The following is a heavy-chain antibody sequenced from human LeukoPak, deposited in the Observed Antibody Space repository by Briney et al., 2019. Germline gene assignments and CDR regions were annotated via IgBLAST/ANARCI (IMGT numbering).Heavy chain of an antibody. CDR3: ARLGMATIRAFDI. D-gene: IGHD5-24*01. CDR1: GGSISSSSYY. Sequence: SETLSLTCTVSGGSISSSSYYWGWIRQPPGKGLEWFGSIYYSGRTFYNPSLTSRVTISVDTSKNQFSLKLSSVTAADTAVYYCARLGMATIRAFDIWGQGTMVTVSS. CDR2: IYYSGRT. J-gene: IGHJ3*02. V-gene: IGHV4-39*01.